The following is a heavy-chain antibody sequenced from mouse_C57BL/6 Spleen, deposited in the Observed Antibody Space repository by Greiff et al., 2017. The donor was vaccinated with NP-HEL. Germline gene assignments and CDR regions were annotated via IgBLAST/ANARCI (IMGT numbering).Heavy chain of an antibody. Sequence: VQLQQSGAELARPGASVKMSCKASGYTFTSYTMHWVKQRPGQGLEWIGYINPSSGYTKYNQKFKDKATLTADKSSSTAYMQLSSLTSEDSAVYYCASSWDVTYWGQGTTLTVSS. CDR1: GYTFTSYT. D-gene: IGHD4-1*01. CDR2: INPSSGYT. V-gene: IGHV1-4*01. CDR3: ASSWDVTY. J-gene: IGHJ2*01.